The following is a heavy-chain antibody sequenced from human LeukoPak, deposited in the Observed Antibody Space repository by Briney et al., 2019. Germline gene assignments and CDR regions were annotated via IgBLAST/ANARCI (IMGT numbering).Heavy chain of an antibody. CDR2: ISGSGDAT. V-gene: IGHV3-23*01. J-gene: IGHJ4*02. CDR1: GFTFSSYG. CDR3: TNCARAGGYCYYDY. Sequence: GGSLRLSCAASGFTFSSYGMHWVRQAPGKGLEWVSAISGSGDATYYADSVKGRFTISRDNSKNTLYLQLNSLSAEDTAVYYCTNCARAGGYCYYDYWGQGTLVTVSS. D-gene: IGHD2-21*02.